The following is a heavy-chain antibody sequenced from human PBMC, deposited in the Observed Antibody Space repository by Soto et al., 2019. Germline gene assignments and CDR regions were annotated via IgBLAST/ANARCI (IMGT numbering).Heavy chain of an antibody. D-gene: IGHD2-15*01. CDR3: AKGAVAATPKGAFDI. CDR1: GFTFSSYW. Sequence: GSLRLSRAVSGFTFSSYWMSWVRQAPGKGLQWVATIKQEGSEKYYVDSVKGRFTISRDNTKNSLYMQMNSLRAGDTAVYYCAKGAVAATPKGAFDIWGQGTMVTVSS. J-gene: IGHJ3*02. V-gene: IGHV3-7*05. CDR2: IKQEGSEK.